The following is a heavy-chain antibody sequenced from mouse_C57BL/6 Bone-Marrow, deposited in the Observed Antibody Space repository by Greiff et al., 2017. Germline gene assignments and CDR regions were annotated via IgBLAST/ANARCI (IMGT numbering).Heavy chain of an antibody. CDR3: ERGIVTTAFDY. J-gene: IGHJ2*01. CDR2: ISDGGSYT. Sequence: EVKLMESGGGLVKPGGSLKLSCAASGFTFSSYAMSWVRQTPDKRLEWVATISDGGSYTYYPDNVKGRFTISRDNAKNNLYLQMSHLKYEDTAMYYSERGIVTTAFDYWGQGTTLTVSS. V-gene: IGHV5-4*03. CDR1: GFTFSSYA. D-gene: IGHD2-5*01.